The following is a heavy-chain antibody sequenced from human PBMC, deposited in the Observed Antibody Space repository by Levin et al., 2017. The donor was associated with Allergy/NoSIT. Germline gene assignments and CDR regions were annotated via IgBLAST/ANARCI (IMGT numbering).Heavy chain of an antibody. CDR3: ARAVTFGYYDTIGGAVDI. CDR2: IKEDGSEK. J-gene: IGHJ3*02. CDR1: GFTFSSYW. D-gene: IGHD3-22*01. Sequence: GESLKISCAASGFTFSSYWMTWVRQAPGKGLEWVANIKEDGSEKYYVDSVKGRFTISRDNAKNSLYLQMNSLRAEDTAVYYCARAVTFGYYDTIGGAVDIWGQGTMVTVSS. V-gene: IGHV3-7*01.